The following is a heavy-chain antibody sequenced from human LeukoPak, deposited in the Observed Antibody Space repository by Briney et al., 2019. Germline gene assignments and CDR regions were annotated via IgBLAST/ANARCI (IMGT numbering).Heavy chain of an antibody. CDR2: IYSGGST. V-gene: IGHV3-66*02. J-gene: IGHJ6*02. CDR1: GFTVSSNY. Sequence: AGGSLRLSCAASGFTVSSNYMSWVRQAPGKGLEWVSVIYSGGSTYYADSVKGRFTISRDNSKNTLYLQMNSLRAEDTAVYYCARDLILWFGEFDYYYYGMDVRGQGTTVTVSS. CDR3: ARDLILWFGEFDYYYYGMDV. D-gene: IGHD3-10*01.